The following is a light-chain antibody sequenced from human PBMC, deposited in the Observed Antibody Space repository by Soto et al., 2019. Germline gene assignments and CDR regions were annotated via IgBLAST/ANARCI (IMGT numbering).Light chain of an antibody. Sequence: EIVLTQSPATLSLSPGERATLSCRASQSIGLAIAWYQHKPGQAPRLLIFDASQRATGIPARFRGSGSGTDFTLSISSLEPEDFAVYYCQQYGSSPIFGQGTRLEIK. J-gene: IGKJ5*01. CDR1: QSIGLA. CDR3: QQYGSSPI. CDR2: DAS. V-gene: IGKV3-11*01.